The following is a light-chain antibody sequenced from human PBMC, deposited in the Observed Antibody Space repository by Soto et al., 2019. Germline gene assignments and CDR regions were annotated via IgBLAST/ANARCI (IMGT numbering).Light chain of an antibody. CDR2: DVS. V-gene: IGLV2-14*01. J-gene: IGLJ7*01. CDR3: SSYTSSSTLE. Sequence: QSALTQPASVSGSPGQSITISCTGPSSDVGGYNSVSWYQQHPGKAPKLMIYDVSNRPSGVSNRFSGSKSGNTASLTISGLQAEDEADYYCSSYTSSSTLEFGGGTQLTVL. CDR1: SSDVGGYNS.